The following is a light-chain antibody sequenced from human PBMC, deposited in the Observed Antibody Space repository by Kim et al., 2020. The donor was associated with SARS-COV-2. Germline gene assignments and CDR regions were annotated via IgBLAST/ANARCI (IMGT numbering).Light chain of an antibody. Sequence: DIQMIQSPSSLSASVGDRVTITCRASQGISSWLAWYQQKPEKAPRSLIYAASNLQSGVPSRFSGSGSGTDFTLTISSLQPEDFATYYCQQYSTYPLTFGGGTKLEI. V-gene: IGKV1D-16*01. CDR2: AAS. CDR3: QQYSTYPLT. CDR1: QGISSW. J-gene: IGKJ4*01.